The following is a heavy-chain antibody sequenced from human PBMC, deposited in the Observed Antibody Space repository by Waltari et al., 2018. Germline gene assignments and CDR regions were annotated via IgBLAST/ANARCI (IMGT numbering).Heavy chain of an antibody. D-gene: IGHD2-2*01. J-gene: IGHJ4*02. CDR2: IYWNDDK. Sequence: QITLKESGPTLVTPTQTLTLTCTSSGFSLSTSAVGVGWIRQPPGKALEWLALIYWNDDKRYSPALKSSLTSSSDTPNKHAVLTRRTSDLANSAVEYTENRRHHITTYGLVTNCNFDYWGQRTMHSVRS. V-gene: IGHV2-5*01. CDR1: GFSLSTSAVG. CDR3: ENRRHHITTYGLVTNCNFDY.